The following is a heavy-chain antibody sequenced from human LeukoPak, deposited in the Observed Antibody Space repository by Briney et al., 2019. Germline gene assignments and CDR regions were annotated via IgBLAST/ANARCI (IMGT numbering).Heavy chain of an antibody. CDR1: GGSISSYY. CDR3: ARDCSSTSCYGYFDY. D-gene: IGHD2-2*01. CDR2: IYYSGST. Sequence: SETLSLTCTVSGGSISSYYWSWIRQPPGKGLEWVGYIYYSGSTNYNPSLKSRVTISVDTSKNQFSLKLSSVTAADTAVYYCARDCSSTSCYGYFDYWGQGTLVTVSS. V-gene: IGHV4-59*01. J-gene: IGHJ4*02.